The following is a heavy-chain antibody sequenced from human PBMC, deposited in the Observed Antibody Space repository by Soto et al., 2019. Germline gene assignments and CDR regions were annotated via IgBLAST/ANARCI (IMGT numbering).Heavy chain of an antibody. V-gene: IGHV3-23*01. CDR1: GLTFSSYA. J-gene: IGHJ4*02. CDR2: ISGSVGST. Sequence: GGSLRLSCAASGLTFSSYAMSGVRQAPGKGLEWVSAISGSVGSTYYADSVKGRFTISRDNSKNTLYLQMNSLRAEDTAVYYCAKAGNRAVAGPLLDYWGQGTMVTVSS. D-gene: IGHD6-19*01. CDR3: AKAGNRAVAGPLLDY.